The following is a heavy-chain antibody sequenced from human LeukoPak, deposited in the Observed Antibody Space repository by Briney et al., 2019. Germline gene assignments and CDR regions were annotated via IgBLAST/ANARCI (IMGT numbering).Heavy chain of an antibody. CDR3: ASLGGGSTVTTYLNY. CDR1: GYTFSNYG. D-gene: IGHD4-17*01. V-gene: IGHV1-69*13. CDR2: IIPIFGTA. J-gene: IGHJ4*02. Sequence: ASVKVSCKASGYTFSNYGISWVRQAPGQGLEWMGGIIPIFGTANYAQKFQGRVTITADESTSTAYMELSSLRSEDTAVYYCASLGGGSTVTTYLNYWGQGTLVIVSS.